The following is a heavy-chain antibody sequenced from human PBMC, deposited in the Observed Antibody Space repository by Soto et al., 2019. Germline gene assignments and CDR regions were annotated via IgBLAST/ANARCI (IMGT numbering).Heavy chain of an antibody. Sequence: PGGSLTPSCPPSRSSVSSNYISWASPAQREGLWCGSVIYSGGNTYYADSVKGRFTISRDNSKSTLDLQMNSLRAEDTAVYYCARDHRPIDSNYDYYYYMEVWGKGTTVTVS. CDR1: RSSVSSNY. CDR3: ARDHRPIDSNYDYYYYMEV. D-gene: IGHD4-4*01. J-gene: IGHJ6*03. CDR2: IYSGGNT. V-gene: IGHV3-66*01.